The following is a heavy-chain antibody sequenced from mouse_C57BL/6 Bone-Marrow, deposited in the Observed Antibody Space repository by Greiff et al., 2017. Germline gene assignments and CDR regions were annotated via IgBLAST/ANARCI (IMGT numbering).Heavy chain of an antibody. D-gene: IGHD1-1*02. V-gene: IGHV5-2*01. CDR3: ASNGSYEYFDV. J-gene: IGHJ1*03. CDR2: INSDGGST. Sequence: EVMLVESGGGLVQPGESLKLSCESNEYAFPSHDMSWVSKTPEKRLELVAAINSDGGSTYYPDTMEGRFIISSDNTKKTLYLQMRSLKSEDVALYSCASNGSYEYFDVWGTGTTVTVSS. CDR1: EYAFPSHD.